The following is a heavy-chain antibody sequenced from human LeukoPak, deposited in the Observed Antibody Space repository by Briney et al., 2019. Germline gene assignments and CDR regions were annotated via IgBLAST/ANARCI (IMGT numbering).Heavy chain of an antibody. Sequence: SVKVSCKASGGTFSSYAISWVRQAPGQGLEWMGGIIPIFGTAHYAQKFQGRVTITTDESTSTAYMELSSLRSEDTAVYYCASSSRYCSSTSCYGSPYYYYYMDVWGKGTTVTVSS. J-gene: IGHJ6*03. CDR3: ASSSRYCSSTSCYGSPYYYYYMDV. CDR2: IIPIFGTA. V-gene: IGHV1-69*05. CDR1: GGTFSSYA. D-gene: IGHD2-2*01.